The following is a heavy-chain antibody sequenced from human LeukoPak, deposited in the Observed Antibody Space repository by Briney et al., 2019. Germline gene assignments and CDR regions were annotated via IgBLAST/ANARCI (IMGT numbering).Heavy chain of an antibody. J-gene: IGHJ3*02. V-gene: IGHV4-4*07. Sequence: SETLSLTCTVSGGSISSYYWSWIRQPAGKGLEWIGRIYTSGSTNYNPSLKSRVTMSVDTSKNQFSLKLSSVTAADTAVYYCARGTYDILTGTPDDAFDIWGQGTMVTVSS. CDR1: GGSISSYY. CDR2: IYTSGST. CDR3: ARGTYDILTGTPDDAFDI. D-gene: IGHD3-9*01.